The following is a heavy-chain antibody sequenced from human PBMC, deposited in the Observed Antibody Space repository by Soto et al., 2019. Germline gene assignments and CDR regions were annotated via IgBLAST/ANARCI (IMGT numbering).Heavy chain of an antibody. CDR3: ARGEDYYDSSGYYYVFDY. Sequence: TSETLSLTCAVYGGSFSGHYWSWIRQPPGKGLEWIGEINHSGSTNYNPSLKSRVTISVDTSKNQFSLKLSSVTAADTAVYYCARGEDYYDSSGYYYVFDYWGQGTLVTVSS. CDR2: INHSGST. D-gene: IGHD3-22*01. CDR1: GGSFSGHY. J-gene: IGHJ4*02. V-gene: IGHV4-34*01.